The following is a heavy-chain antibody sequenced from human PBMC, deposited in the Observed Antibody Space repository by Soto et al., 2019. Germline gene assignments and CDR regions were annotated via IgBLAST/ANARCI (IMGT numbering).Heavy chain of an antibody. D-gene: IGHD3-3*01. CDR3: ARGITIFGVVTKGYYYMDV. Sequence: PSETLSLTCTVSGGSIGSGGYYWSWIRQHPGKGLEWIGYIYYSGGPYYNPSLKSRVAISLDTSKNQFSLKLSSVTAADTAVYYCARGITIFGVVTKGYYYMDVWGKGTTVTVSS. CDR1: GGSIGSGGYY. CDR2: IYYSGGP. J-gene: IGHJ6*03. V-gene: IGHV4-31*03.